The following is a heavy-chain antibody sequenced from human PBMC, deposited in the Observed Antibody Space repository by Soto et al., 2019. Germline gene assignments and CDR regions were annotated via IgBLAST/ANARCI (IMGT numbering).Heavy chain of an antibody. D-gene: IGHD6-13*01. V-gene: IGHV4-59*01. CDR3: ARGDSSPPDADYGMDV. Sequence: QVQLQESGPGLVKPSETLSLTRPVSGGSISSYYWIWIRHPPWKGLEWIGYIYYSGSTNYNPSLKSRVTLSVYTSKNQFSLKLSSVTAADTAVYYCARGDSSPPDADYGMDVWGQGTTVTVSS. CDR1: GGSISSYY. CDR2: IYYSGST. J-gene: IGHJ6*02.